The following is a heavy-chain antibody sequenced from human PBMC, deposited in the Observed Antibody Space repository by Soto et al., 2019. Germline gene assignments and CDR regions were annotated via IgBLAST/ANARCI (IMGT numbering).Heavy chain of an antibody. CDR1: GGSISSSSYY. J-gene: IGHJ5*02. CDR2: IYYSGTT. CDR3: ARQKLTMVRGAPGGFDP. D-gene: IGHD3-10*01. V-gene: IGHV4-39*01. Sequence: SETLSLTCTVSGGSISSSSYYWGWIRQPPGKGLEWIGSIYYSGTTYYNPSHRSRVTISVDTSKNQFSLKLSSVTAADTAVYYCARQKLTMVRGAPGGFDPWGQGTLVTVSS.